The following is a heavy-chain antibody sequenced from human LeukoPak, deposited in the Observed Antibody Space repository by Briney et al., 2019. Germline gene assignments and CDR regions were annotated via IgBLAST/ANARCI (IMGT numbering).Heavy chain of an antibody. CDR3: ASVASDRYGDAFDV. V-gene: IGHV3-7*01. D-gene: IGHD6-19*01. Sequence: PGGSLRLSCVASEFTFSSYSMSWVRQAPGKGLEWVSDINRDGSETYYVDSVKGRFTISRDNVKKSLYLQMNSLRAEDAALYYCASVASDRYGDAFDVWGQGTMLTVSS. J-gene: IGHJ3*01. CDR1: EFTFSSYS. CDR2: INRDGSET.